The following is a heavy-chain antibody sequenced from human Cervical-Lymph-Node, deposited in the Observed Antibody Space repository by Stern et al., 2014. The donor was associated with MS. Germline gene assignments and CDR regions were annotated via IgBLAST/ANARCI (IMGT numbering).Heavy chain of an antibody. D-gene: IGHD3-10*01. V-gene: IGHV2-5*02. Sequence: QITLKESGPTLVKPTQTLTLTCTFSGFSINTFAVGVGWVRQPPGKALEWLALIYYDDDKRYSPSLKSRLTITKDPSKNQVVLTMTNMDPVDTATYYCAHYGSSAARRPYAFDVWGQGIVVTVSS. J-gene: IGHJ3*01. CDR2: IYYDDDK. CDR1: GFSINTFAVG. CDR3: AHYGSSAARRPYAFDV.